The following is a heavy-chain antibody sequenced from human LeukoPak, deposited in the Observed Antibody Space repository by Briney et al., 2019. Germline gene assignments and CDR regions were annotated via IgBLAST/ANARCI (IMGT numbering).Heavy chain of an antibody. CDR3: ARHFGGYSYGLGPLHYFDY. D-gene: IGHD5-18*01. V-gene: IGHV4-39*01. CDR1: GGSLSSSSYY. CDR2: IYYSGSN. J-gene: IGHJ4*02. Sequence: WETLSLTCTVSGGSLSSSSYYWGWIRQPPGKGLEWIGSIYYSGSNYYNPFLKSRVTIFVGTSQKQFLLEQSYVAAAGTGWLFCARHFGGYSYGLGPLHYFDYWGQGTLVTVSS.